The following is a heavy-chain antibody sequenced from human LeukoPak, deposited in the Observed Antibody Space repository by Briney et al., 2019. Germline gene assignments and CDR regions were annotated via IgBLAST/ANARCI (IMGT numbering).Heavy chain of an antibody. Sequence: PSETLSLTCAVYGGSFSGYYWSWIRQPPGKGLEWIGEINHSGSTNYNPSLKSRVTISVDTSKNQFSLKLSSVTAADTAVYYRARGYDFWGGYYVADWGQGTLVTVSS. D-gene: IGHD3-3*01. CDR3: ARGYDFWGGYYVAD. V-gene: IGHV4-34*01. J-gene: IGHJ4*02. CDR1: GGSFSGYY. CDR2: INHSGST.